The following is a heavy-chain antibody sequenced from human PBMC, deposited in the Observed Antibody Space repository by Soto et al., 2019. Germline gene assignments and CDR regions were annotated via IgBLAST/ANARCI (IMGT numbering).Heavy chain of an antibody. J-gene: IGHJ6*03. CDR1: GFTFSRYS. Sequence: GGSLRLSCAASGFTFSRYSMNWVRQAPGKGLEWVSYISSSSSTIYYADSVQGRFTISRDNAKNSLYLQINSLRAEDTAVYYCARDETYYDFWSGYSRYYYYMDVWGKGTTVTSP. D-gene: IGHD3-3*01. CDR3: ARDETYYDFWSGYSRYYYYMDV. V-gene: IGHV3-48*01. CDR2: ISSSSSTI.